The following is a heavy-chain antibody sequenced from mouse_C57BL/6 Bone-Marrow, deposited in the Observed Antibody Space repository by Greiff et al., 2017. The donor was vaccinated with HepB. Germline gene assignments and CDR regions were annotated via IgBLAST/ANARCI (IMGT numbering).Heavy chain of an antibody. J-gene: IGHJ2*01. CDR2: ISSGGDYI. CDR1: GFTFSSYA. V-gene: IGHV5-9-1*02. Sequence: EVHLVESGEGLVKPGGSLKLSCAASGFTFSSYAMSWVRQTPEKRLEWVAYISSGGDYIYYADTVKGRFTISRDNARNTLYLQMSSLKSEDTAMDYCTTVPAYRGFDYWGQGTTLTVSS. CDR3: TTVPAYRGFDY. D-gene: IGHD2-10*01.